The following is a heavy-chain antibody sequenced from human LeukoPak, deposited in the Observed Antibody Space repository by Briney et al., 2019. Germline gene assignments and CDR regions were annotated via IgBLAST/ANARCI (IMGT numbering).Heavy chain of an antibody. V-gene: IGHV3-7*01. CDR1: EFTFGRSW. Sequence: PGGSLRLSCAASEFTFGRSWMTWVRQAPGKGLEWVANINQDGSEKYYVDSVKGRFTISRDNAKNSLCLQMNSLTVEDTAVYFCASAPPTSVCYYFDFWGQGTLVTVSS. J-gene: IGHJ4*02. D-gene: IGHD5/OR15-5a*01. CDR2: INQDGSEK. CDR3: ASAPPTSVCYYFDF.